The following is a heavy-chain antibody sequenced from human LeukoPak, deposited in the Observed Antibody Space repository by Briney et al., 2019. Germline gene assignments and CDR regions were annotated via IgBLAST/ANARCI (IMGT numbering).Heavy chain of an antibody. CDR3: ARGGGRNTTMVWAFDY. CDR2: ISTNGGST. CDR1: GFTFSSYA. V-gene: IGHV3-64*02. Sequence: PGGSLRLSCAASGFTFSSYAMHWVRRAPGKGLEYVSGISTNGGSTYYADSVKGRFTISRDNSKNTLFLQMGSLRAEAMAVYYCARGGGRNTTMVWAFDYWGQGTLVTVSS. J-gene: IGHJ4*02. D-gene: IGHD5-18*01.